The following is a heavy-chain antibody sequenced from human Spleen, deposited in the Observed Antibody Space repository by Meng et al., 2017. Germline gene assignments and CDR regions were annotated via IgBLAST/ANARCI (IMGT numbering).Heavy chain of an antibody. D-gene: IGHD5-24*01. CDR1: SGSFSGYY. CDR3: AREMATIRDY. V-gene: IGHV4-34*10. J-gene: IGHJ4*02. CDR2: INHSGTT. Sequence: QVHLQESGPGLVKPSGTLSLTCAVFSGSFSGYYWSWIRQPPGKGLEWIGEINHSGTTNYNPSLKSRVTISIDTSKNQFSLNLSSVTAADTAVYYCAREMATIRDYWGQGALVTVSS.